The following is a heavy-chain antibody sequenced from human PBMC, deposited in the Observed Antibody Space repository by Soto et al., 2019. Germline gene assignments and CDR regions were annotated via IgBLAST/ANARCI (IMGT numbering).Heavy chain of an antibody. J-gene: IGHJ4*02. CDR2: ISSSSSTV. CDR3: VRDSDQWSVFGDVTGTGDY. CDR1: GFTFSRCS. V-gene: IGHV3-48*04. D-gene: IGHD3-3*01. Sequence: EVQLVESGGGLVQPGGSLRLSCVASGFTFSRCSMNWVRQAPGKGLEWVSYISSSSSTVYYADSVKGRFAISRDNAKNSLYLQMKSLRAEDTAVYYCVRDSDQWSVFGDVTGTGDYWGQGTLVTVSS.